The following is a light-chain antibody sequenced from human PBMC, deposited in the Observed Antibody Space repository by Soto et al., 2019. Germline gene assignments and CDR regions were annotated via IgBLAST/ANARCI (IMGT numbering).Light chain of an antibody. CDR1: QSVTGTN. Sequence: IVLTQSPGTLSLSPWEGATLSCRPSQSVTGTNLAWYQQRAGQAPRLLIYDAVRRATGIPDRFSGSGSGTDFTLTISRLEPEDFAVYFCHQYGSSLGNFGQGTKVDIK. CDR2: DAV. CDR3: HQYGSSLGN. V-gene: IGKV3-20*01. J-gene: IGKJ2*01.